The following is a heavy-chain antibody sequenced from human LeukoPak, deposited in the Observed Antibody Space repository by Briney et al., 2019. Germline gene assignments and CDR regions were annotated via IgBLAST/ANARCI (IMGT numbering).Heavy chain of an antibody. V-gene: IGHV3-43*02. D-gene: IGHD3-10*01. CDR2: ISGDGGST. CDR1: GFTFDDYA. J-gene: IGHJ4*02. CDR3: AKDSGYGSGSYIDY. Sequence: PGGSLRLSCAASGFTFDDYAMHWVRQAPGKGLEWVSLISGDGGSTYYADSVKGRFTISRDNRKNSLYLQMKSLRTEDTPLYYSAKDSGYGSGSYIDYWCQGTLVTVSS.